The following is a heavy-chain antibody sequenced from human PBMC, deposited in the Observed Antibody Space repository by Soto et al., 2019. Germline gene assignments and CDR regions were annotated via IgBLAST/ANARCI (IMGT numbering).Heavy chain of an antibody. CDR1: GGSISSSNW. CDR2: IYHSGST. J-gene: IGHJ4*02. V-gene: IGHV4-4*02. Sequence: QVQLQESGPGLVKPSGTLSLTCAVSGGSISSSNWWSLVRQPPGKGLEWIGEIYHSGSTNYKPSLKSRVTISVDKSKNQFSLKLSSVTAADTAVYSCARTPWDGYTGYYFDYWGQGTLVTVSS. D-gene: IGHD5-18*01. CDR3: ARTPWDGYTGYYFDY.